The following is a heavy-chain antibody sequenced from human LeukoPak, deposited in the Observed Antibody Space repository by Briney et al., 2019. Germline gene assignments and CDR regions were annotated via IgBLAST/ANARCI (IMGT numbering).Heavy chain of an antibody. V-gene: IGHV3-23*01. J-gene: IGHJ6*04. Sequence: GGSLRLSCAASEFTLNNYAMSWVRQAPGKGLGWVSAISGSGGRTYYADSVKGRFTISRDNSKNTLYLQMNSLRAEDTAVYYCAELGITMIGGVWGKGTTVTISS. D-gene: IGHD3-10*02. CDR1: EFTLNNYA. CDR2: ISGSGGRT. CDR3: AELGITMIGGV.